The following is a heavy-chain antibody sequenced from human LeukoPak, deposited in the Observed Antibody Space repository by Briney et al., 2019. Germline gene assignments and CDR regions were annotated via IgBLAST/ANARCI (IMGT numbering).Heavy chain of an antibody. Sequence: HPGGSLRPSCAASGFTFSSNGMYWVRQAPGKGLQCVAYIQFDGSNKYYADSVKGRFTISRDNSKNTLFLQMSSLKPEDTAVYYCAKSYNSAAIHPWGQGTLVTVSS. D-gene: IGHD6-19*01. V-gene: IGHV3-30*02. J-gene: IGHJ5*02. CDR3: AKSYNSAAIHP. CDR1: GFTFSSNG. CDR2: IQFDGSNK.